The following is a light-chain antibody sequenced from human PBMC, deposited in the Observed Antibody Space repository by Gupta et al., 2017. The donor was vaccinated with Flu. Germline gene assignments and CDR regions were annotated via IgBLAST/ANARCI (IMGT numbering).Light chain of an antibody. CDR3: SSWDDSLNGPV. J-gene: IGLJ3*02. Sequence: QSLWTQPPSSSGTPGQSGTISCSGSNSNIGRNTLSWYQQHPGAAPKLIIQNDNQRPSGGPVRFSGATTGTSASLPISWLQSEDEGDFYCSSWDDSLNGPVFGGGTRLTVL. CDR2: NDN. V-gene: IGLV1-44*01. CDR1: NSNIGRNT.